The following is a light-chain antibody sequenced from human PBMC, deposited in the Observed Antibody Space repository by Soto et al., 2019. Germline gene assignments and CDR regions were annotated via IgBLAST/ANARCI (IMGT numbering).Light chain of an antibody. CDR1: QSVSSN. J-gene: IGKJ4*01. V-gene: IGKV3-15*01. CDR3: QQYNDWPLP. CDR2: GAS. Sequence: EKVMTQSPATLSVSPGERATLSCRASQSVSSNLAWYHQKPGQAPRLLIYGASTRATGIPARFSGSGSGTEFTLTISSLQSEDFAVYYCQQYNDWPLPFGGGTKVEFK.